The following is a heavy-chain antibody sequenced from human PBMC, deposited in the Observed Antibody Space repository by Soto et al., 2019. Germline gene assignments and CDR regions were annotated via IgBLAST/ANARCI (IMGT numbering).Heavy chain of an antibody. J-gene: IGHJ3*02. CDR3: ALLLSAGGGDAFDI. CDR2: IYYSGST. V-gene: IGHV4-59*08. D-gene: IGHD3-10*02. CDR1: GGSISSYY. Sequence: QVQLQESGPGLVKPSETLSLTCTVSGGSISSYYWSWIRQPPGKGLEWIGYIYYSGSTNYNPSLKSRVTISVDTSKNQFSLKLSSVTAADTAVYYCALLLSAGGGDAFDIWGQGTTVTVSS.